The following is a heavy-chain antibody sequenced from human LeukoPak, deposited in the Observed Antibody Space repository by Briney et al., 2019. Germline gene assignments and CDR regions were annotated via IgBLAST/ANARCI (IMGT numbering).Heavy chain of an antibody. CDR1: GDTFSSYA. CDR2: INPNSGGT. Sequence: ASVKVSCKASGDTFSSYAISWVRQAPGQGLEWMGRINPNSGGTNYAQKFQGRDTMTRDTSISTAYMELSRLRSDDTAVYYCARVLKQQGSSAFDIWGQGTMVTVSS. J-gene: IGHJ3*02. CDR3: ARVLKQQGSSAFDI. D-gene: IGHD6-13*01. V-gene: IGHV1-2*06.